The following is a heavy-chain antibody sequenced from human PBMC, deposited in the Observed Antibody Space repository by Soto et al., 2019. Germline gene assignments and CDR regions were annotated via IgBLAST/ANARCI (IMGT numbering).Heavy chain of an antibody. V-gene: IGHV3-72*01. D-gene: IGHD6-6*01. Sequence: EVQLVESGGDLVQPGGSLRLSCAASGFSVSDHYIDWFRQAPGKGLEWVGRSRDITKGYTTEYAASVRGRFTVSRDDSKNSAYLQMASLKTEDTAVYYCVRVVRVPYGHYFDFWGQGALVIVSP. CDR1: GFSVSDHY. J-gene: IGHJ4*02. CDR3: VRVVRVPYGHYFDF. CDR2: SRDITKGYTT.